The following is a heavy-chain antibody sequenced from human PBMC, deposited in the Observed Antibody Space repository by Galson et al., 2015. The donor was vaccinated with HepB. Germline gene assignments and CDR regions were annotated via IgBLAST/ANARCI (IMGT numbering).Heavy chain of an antibody. D-gene: IGHD3-10*01. Sequence: SVKVSCKASGYTFTSYDINWVRQATGQGLEWMGWMNPNSGNTGYAQKFQGRVTMTRNTSISTAYMELSSLKSEDTAVYYCAREGEAPIGIGSSFDYWGQGTLVTVSS. V-gene: IGHV1-8*01. CDR2: MNPNSGNT. CDR1: GYTFTSYD. J-gene: IGHJ4*02. CDR3: AREGEAPIGIGSSFDY.